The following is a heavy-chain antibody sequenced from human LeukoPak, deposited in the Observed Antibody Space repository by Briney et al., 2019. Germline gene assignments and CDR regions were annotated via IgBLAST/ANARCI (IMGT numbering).Heavy chain of an antibody. CDR2: ISSDGSNK. Sequence: GGSLRLSCAASGFTFNNFVMHWVRQAPGKGLESVAVISSDGSNKYYADSVQGRFTISRDNSKNTLYLQMNSLRAEDTAVYYCARDRPDIVIFGAFDYWGQGTLVTVSS. V-gene: IGHV3-30*01. J-gene: IGHJ4*02. CDR1: GFTFNNFV. D-gene: IGHD2-15*01. CDR3: ARDRPDIVIFGAFDY.